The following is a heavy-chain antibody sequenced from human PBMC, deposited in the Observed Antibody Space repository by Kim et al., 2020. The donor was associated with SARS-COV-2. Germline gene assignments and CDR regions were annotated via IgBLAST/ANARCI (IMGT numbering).Heavy chain of an antibody. D-gene: IGHD6-13*01. Sequence: GESLKISCKGSGYSFTSYWIGWVRQMPGKGLEWMGIIYPGDSDTRYSPSFQGQVTISADKSISTAYLRWSSLKASDTAMYYCARHSPQYSSSWQQFYYYYGMDVWGQVTTVTVSS. V-gene: IGHV5-51*01. CDR2: IYPGDSDT. CDR1: GYSFTSYW. J-gene: IGHJ6*02. CDR3: ARHSPQYSSSWQQFYYYYGMDV.